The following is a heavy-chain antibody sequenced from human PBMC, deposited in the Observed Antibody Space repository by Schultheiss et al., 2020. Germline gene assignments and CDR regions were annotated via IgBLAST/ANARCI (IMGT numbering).Heavy chain of an antibody. CDR1: GFTFSDYY. Sequence: GGSLRLSCAASGFTFSDYYMSWIRQAPGKGLEWVSAISGSGGSTYYADSVKGRFTISRDNAKNSLYLQMNSLRAEDTAVYYCAREMVSSVEMATIPAYWGQGTLVTVSS. CDR2: ISGSGGST. D-gene: IGHD5-24*01. V-gene: IGHV3-11*01. J-gene: IGHJ4*02. CDR3: AREMVSSVEMATIPAY.